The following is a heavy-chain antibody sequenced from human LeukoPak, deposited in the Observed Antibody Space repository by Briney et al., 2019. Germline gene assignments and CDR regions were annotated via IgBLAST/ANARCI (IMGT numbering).Heavy chain of an antibody. CDR1: GFIFSSYS. CDR3: ARGYYDSSGYYYWYYFDY. CDR2: ISSSSSYI. V-gene: IGHV3-21*01. Sequence: GGSLRLSCAASGFIFSSYSMNWVRQAPGKGLEWVSSISSSSSYIYYADSVKGRFTISRDNAKNSLYLQMNSLRAEDTAVYYCARGYYDSSGYYYWYYFDYWGQGTLVTVSS. D-gene: IGHD3-22*01. J-gene: IGHJ4*02.